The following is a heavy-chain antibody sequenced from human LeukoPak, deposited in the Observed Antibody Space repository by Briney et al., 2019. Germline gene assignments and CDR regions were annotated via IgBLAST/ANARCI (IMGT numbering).Heavy chain of an antibody. CDR3: ARGGLYYSSGYRYPARYFDH. D-gene: IGHD3-22*01. CDR1: GGSISNYY. Sequence: SETLSHTFTGSGGSISNYYPSCIRQPPGKGLEWIGYIYYSGSTNYYPSNYNPCLMSRVTISVDTPKTKISLKLSSVTAADTAVYYCARGGLYYSSGYRYPARYFDHWGQGTLVTVSS. V-gene: IGHV4-59*01. CDR2: IYYSGSTNYYPS. J-gene: IGHJ4*02.